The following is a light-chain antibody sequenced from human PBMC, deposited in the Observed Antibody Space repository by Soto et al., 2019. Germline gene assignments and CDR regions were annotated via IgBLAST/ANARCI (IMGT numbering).Light chain of an antibody. CDR3: QQSYSTPYT. V-gene: IGKV1-39*01. Sequence: IHMTQSPSSLSASVGDRVTITCRARQRITTYLNWYQQKPGKAPKLLISTAATLQGGVPSRFSGSGSGTDFTLTITTLQPEDFATYFFQQSYSTPYTFGQGTKLEIK. J-gene: IGKJ2*01. CDR1: QRITTY. CDR2: TAA.